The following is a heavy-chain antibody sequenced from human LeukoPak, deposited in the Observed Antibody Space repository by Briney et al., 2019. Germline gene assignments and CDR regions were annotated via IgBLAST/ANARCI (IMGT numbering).Heavy chain of an antibody. Sequence: PGGSLRLSCAASGSTFSDYGMHWVRQAPGKGLEWVAFIRYDGSNKYDADSVKGRFTISRDNSKKMLYLQMNSLRPEDTAVYYCAKERRGYSYGFDYWGQGTLVTVSS. CDR3: AKERRGYSYGFDY. D-gene: IGHD5-18*01. V-gene: IGHV3-30*02. CDR2: IRYDGSNK. J-gene: IGHJ4*02. CDR1: GSTFSDYG.